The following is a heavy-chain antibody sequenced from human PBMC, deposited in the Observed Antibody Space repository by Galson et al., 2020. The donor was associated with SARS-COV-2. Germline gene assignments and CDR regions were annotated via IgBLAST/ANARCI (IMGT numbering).Heavy chain of an antibody. CDR2: TFYRSKWYN. D-gene: IGHD6-13*01. Sequence: SQTLSLTCAISGDSVSSDSASWTWIRQSPSRGLEWLGRTFYRSKWYNDYAVSVKSQITINPDTSKNQFSLQLNSVTPEDTAVYYCARGGSGRGYVYWGQGTLVTVSS. CDR1: GDSVSSDSAS. J-gene: IGHJ4*02. CDR3: ARGGSGRGYVY. V-gene: IGHV6-1*01.